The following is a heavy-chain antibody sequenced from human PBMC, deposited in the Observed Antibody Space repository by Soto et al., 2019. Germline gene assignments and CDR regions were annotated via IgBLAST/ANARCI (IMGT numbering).Heavy chain of an antibody. CDR1: GFTFSSYA. CDR2: ISYDGSNK. D-gene: IGHD3-22*01. V-gene: IGHV3-30-3*01. Sequence: GGSLRLSCAASGFTFSSYAMHWVRQAPGKGLEWVAVISYDGSNKYYADSVKGRFTISRDNSKNTLYLQMNSLRAEDTAVYYCARGAYYYDSSGYFGPSDYWGQGTLVTVSS. CDR3: ARGAYYYDSSGYFGPSDY. J-gene: IGHJ4*02.